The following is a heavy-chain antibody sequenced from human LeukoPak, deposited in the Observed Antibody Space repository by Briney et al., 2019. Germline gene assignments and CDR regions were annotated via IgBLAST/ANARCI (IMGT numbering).Heavy chain of an antibody. CDR3: ARTVPAARGGPTYYYYYMDV. Sequence: SETLSLTCTVSGGSISSYYWSWIRQPPGKGLEWIGYIYYSGSTNYNPSLKSRVTISVDTSKNQFSLKLSSVTAADTAVYYCARTVPAARGGPTYYYYYMDVWGKGTTVTVSS. CDR1: GGSISSYY. D-gene: IGHD2-2*01. V-gene: IGHV4-59*01. CDR2: IYYSGST. J-gene: IGHJ6*03.